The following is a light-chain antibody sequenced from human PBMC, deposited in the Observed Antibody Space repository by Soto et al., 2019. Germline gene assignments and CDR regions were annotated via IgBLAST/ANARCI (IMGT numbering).Light chain of an antibody. CDR2: YDD. J-gene: IGLJ3*02. V-gene: IGLV1-36*01. CDR1: SSNIGNNA. CDR3: ATWDDSLNGRV. Sequence: QSVLTQPPSVSEAPGQRVSISCSGGSSNIGNNAVNWYQHLPGKPPKLLIYYDDLLPSGVSDRFSGSKSGTSASLAISGLQPEDEADYYCATWDDSLNGRVFGGGTKVTVL.